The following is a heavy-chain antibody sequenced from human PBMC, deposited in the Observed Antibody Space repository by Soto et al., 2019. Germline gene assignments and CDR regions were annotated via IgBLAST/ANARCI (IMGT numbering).Heavy chain of an antibody. J-gene: IGHJ5*02. CDR3: ARDTGCGGDCYSGMFDP. Sequence: SETLSLTCTVSGGSISSYYWIWIRQPPGKGLEWIGYIYYSGSTNYNPSLKSRVTISVDTSKNQFSLKLSSVTAADTAVYYCARDTGCGGDCYSGMFDPWGQGTLVTVSS. CDR1: GGSISSYY. CDR2: IYYSGST. D-gene: IGHD2-21*02. V-gene: IGHV4-59*01.